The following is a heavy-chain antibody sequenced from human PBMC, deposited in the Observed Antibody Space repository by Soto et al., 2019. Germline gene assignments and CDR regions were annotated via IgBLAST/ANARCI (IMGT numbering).Heavy chain of an antibody. Sequence: QVQLVQSGAEVKNPGASVKVSCKASGYRFTSYGIGWVRQAPGQGLEWMGWINAYNGNTNYAQNLQGRVTLTTDTPTSTAYMERRSLRSNDTAVYYCAMVDVYVTPSPQDVWGQGTTVTVSS. CDR2: INAYNGNT. D-gene: IGHD3-16*01. CDR1: GYRFTSYG. V-gene: IGHV1-18*01. J-gene: IGHJ6*02. CDR3: AMVDVYVTPSPQDV.